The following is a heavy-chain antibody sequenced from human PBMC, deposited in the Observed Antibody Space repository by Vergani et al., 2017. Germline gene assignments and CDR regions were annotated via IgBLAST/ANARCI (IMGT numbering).Heavy chain of an antibody. V-gene: IGHV3-66*02. J-gene: IGHJ6*03. D-gene: IGHD1-1*01. Sequence: EVQLVESGGGLVQPGGSLRLSCAASGFTVSSNYMSWVRQAPGKGLEWVSVIYSGGSTAYADSVKGRFTIPRDNAKNTLYLQMNSLRAEDTAVYYCARGVYRKLERLYYYYYMDVWGKGTTVTVSS. CDR3: ARGVYRKLERLYYYYYMDV. CDR2: IYSGGST. CDR1: GFTVSSNY.